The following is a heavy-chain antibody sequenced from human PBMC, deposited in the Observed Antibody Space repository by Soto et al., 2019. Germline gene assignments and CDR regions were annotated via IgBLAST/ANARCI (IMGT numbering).Heavy chain of an antibody. V-gene: IGHV3-13*01. CDR1: GFTFSSYD. CDR3: ARIGYLRGRGPSDY. D-gene: IGHD3-22*01. CDR2: IGTAGDT. Sequence: GGSLRLSCAASGFTFSSYDMHWVRQATGKGLEWVSAIGTAGDTYYPGSVKGRFTISRENAKNSLYLQMNSLSAADTAVYYCARIGYLRGRGPSDYWGQGTLVTVSS. J-gene: IGHJ4*02.